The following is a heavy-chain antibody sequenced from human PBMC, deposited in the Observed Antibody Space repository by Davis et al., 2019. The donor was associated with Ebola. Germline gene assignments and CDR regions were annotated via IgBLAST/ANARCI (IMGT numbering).Heavy chain of an antibody. V-gene: IGHV6-1*01. CDR3: ARGWLRGYLDY. CDR2: TYYSSKWYH. D-gene: IGHD3-3*01. Sequence: PSQTLSLTCAISGDSVSSAGWNWIRQSPSRGLEWLGRTYYSSKWYHDYATSVKGRITINLDTSNSEASLQLNSVTPEDTAVYYCARGWLRGYLDYWGQGTLVTVSS. CDR1: GDSVSSAG. J-gene: IGHJ4*02.